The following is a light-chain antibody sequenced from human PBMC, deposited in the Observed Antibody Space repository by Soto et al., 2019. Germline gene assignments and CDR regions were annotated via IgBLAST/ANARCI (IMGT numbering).Light chain of an antibody. V-gene: IGKV3-15*01. CDR1: QTVSYN. J-gene: IGKJ5*01. Sequence: EVVLTQSPGRLSVSPGERATLSCRASQTVSYNLDWSQQKPGQAPRLLLFGGSTRATGIPARFSGSGSGTDFTLTISSLQSEDFAVYYCQQYNYWQITFGQGTRL. CDR2: GGS. CDR3: QQYNYWQIT.